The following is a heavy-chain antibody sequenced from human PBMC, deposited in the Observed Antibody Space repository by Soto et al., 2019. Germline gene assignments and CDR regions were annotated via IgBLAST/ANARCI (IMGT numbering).Heavy chain of an antibody. J-gene: IGHJ5*02. CDR3: AREAVSYDYDTTAYYRGWLDP. Sequence: SETLSLTCTVSGYSISSGSYWGWIRQPPGKGPEWIASIYHGGTTFYNPSLKSRITISVDTSHNQFSLNLRSVTAADTAVYYCAREAVSYDYDTTAYYRGWLDPWGHGTLVTVSS. CDR2: IYHGGTT. D-gene: IGHD3-22*01. CDR1: GYSISSGSY. V-gene: IGHV4-38-2*02.